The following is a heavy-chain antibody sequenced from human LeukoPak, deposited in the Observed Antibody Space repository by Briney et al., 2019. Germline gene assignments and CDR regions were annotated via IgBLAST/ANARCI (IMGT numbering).Heavy chain of an antibody. Sequence: SETLSLTCAVYGGSFSGYYWSWIRQPPGKGLEWIGEINHSGSTNYNPSLKSRVTISVDTSKNQFSLKLSSVTAADTAVNYCARGGPRYCSGGSCSPYYYYGMDVWGQGTTVTVSS. CDR2: INHSGST. D-gene: IGHD2-15*01. CDR3: ARGGPRYCSGGSCSPYYYYGMDV. V-gene: IGHV4-34*01. CDR1: GGSFSGYY. J-gene: IGHJ6*02.